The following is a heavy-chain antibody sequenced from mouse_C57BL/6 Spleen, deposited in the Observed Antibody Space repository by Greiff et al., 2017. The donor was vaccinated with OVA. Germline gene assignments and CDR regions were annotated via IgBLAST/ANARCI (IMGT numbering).Heavy chain of an antibody. J-gene: IGHJ2*01. Sequence: EVMLVESGGDLVKPGGSLKLSCAASGFTFSSYGMSWVRQTPDKRLEWVATISSCGSYTYYPDSVKGRFTISRDNAKNTLYLQMSSLKSEDTAMYYCARLLANQYYFDYWGQGTTLTVSS. CDR1: GFTFSSYG. CDR2: ISSCGSYT. V-gene: IGHV5-6*01. CDR3: ARLLANQYYFDY. D-gene: IGHD1-1*01.